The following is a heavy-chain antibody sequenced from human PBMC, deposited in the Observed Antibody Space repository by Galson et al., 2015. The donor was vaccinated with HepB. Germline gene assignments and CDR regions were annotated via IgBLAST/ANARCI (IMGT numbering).Heavy chain of an antibody. Sequence: LRLSCAAPGFSFSSYAMTWVRQAPGKGLEWVSGISGSGGSTYYADSVKGRFTISRDNSKNTLFLQMHSLRAEDTAVYYCAKSSVVVAATEGFDHWGQGTLVTVSS. J-gene: IGHJ4*02. D-gene: IGHD2-15*01. CDR3: AKSSVVVAATEGFDH. CDR1: GFSFSSYA. CDR2: ISGSGGST. V-gene: IGHV3-23*01.